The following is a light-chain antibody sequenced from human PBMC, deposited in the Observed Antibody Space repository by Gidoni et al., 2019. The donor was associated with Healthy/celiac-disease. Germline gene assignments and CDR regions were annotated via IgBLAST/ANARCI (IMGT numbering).Light chain of an antibody. CDR3: QQYYRTDWT. V-gene: IGKV4-1*01. CDR1: QSVLYSSNNKHY. Sequence: DIVMTPSPDSLAVSLGERATINCKSRQSVLYSSNNKHYLAWSQQKPGQPPKLLIYWASTRESGVPDRFSGSGSGTDFILPISSLQAEDVAVYYFQQYYRTDWTFGQGTKVEI. J-gene: IGKJ1*01. CDR2: WAS.